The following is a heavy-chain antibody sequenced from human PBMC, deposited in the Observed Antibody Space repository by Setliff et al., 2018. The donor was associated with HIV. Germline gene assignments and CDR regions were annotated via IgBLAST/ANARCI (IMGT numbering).Heavy chain of an antibody. Sequence: SVKVSCKASGGTFSMYAISWVRQAPGQGLEWMGGIVPIIGITNYAQKFQGRVTITADESSTTAYMELRSLTSEDTAVYYCSFKETEFLSGYSHWGQGTLVTVSS. CDR2: IVPIIGIT. J-gene: IGHJ4*02. CDR3: SFKETEFLSGYSH. CDR1: GGTFSMYA. D-gene: IGHD3-3*01. V-gene: IGHV1-69*10.